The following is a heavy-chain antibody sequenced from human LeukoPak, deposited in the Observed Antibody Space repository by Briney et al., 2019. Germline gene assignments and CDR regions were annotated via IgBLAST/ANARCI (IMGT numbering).Heavy chain of an antibody. D-gene: IGHD3-16*01. CDR1: GFTFDDYG. CDR2: INWIGGST. CDR3: ARGGSYALDAFDI. J-gene: IGHJ3*02. V-gene: IGHV3-20*04. Sequence: PGGSLRLSCAAFGFTFDDYGMSWVRQAPGKGLEWVSGINWIGGSTGYADSVKGRFTISRDNAKNSLYLQMNSLRAEDTAVFYCARGGSYALDAFDIWGQGTMVTVSS.